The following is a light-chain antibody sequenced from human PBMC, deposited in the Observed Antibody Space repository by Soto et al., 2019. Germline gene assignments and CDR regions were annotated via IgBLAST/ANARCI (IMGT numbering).Light chain of an antibody. CDR3: ASYTTSSTYV. CDR1: SSDVGAFNY. CDR2: DVS. J-gene: IGLJ1*01. V-gene: IGLV2-14*03. Sequence: QSVLTQPASVSGSPGQSIAISCTGTSSDVGAFNYVSWYQQHPGKAPKFMIFDVSSRPSGVSDRFSGSKSGNTASLAISGLQTEDEADYYCASYTTSSTYVFGTVTKVTV.